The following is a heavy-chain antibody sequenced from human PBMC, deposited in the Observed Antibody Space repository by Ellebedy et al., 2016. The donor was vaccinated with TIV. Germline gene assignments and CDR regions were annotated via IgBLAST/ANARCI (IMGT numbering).Heavy chain of an antibody. J-gene: IGHJ6*02. Sequence: ASVKVSCXASGYTFTSYGISWVRQAPGQGLEWMGWISAYNGNTNYAQKLQGRVTMTTDTSTSTAYMELSSLRSEDTAVYYCARDIVVVPAANILGYYGMDVWGQGTTVTVSS. V-gene: IGHV1-18*01. CDR2: ISAYNGNT. CDR3: ARDIVVVPAANILGYYGMDV. D-gene: IGHD2-2*01. CDR1: GYTFTSYG.